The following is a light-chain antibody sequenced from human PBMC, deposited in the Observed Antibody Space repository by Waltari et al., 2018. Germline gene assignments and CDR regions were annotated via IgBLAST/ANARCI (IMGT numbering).Light chain of an antibody. J-gene: IGLJ3*02. Sequence: HLVLTQSPSASASLGASVKLTCTLSSGPSNYAFTWHQQQPQRGPRYLMRLNSDGSYNMGDVVPHRFSGSSSGAERYLTISSLQSEDEAEYYCQTWDTGIWVFGGGTKLTVL. V-gene: IGLV4-69*01. CDR2: LNSDGSY. CDR3: QTWDTGIWV. CDR1: SGPSNYA.